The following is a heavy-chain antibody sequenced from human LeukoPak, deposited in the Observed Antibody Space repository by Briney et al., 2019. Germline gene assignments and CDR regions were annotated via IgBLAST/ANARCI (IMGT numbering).Heavy chain of an antibody. D-gene: IGHD3-10*01. CDR1: GYTFTSYD. CDR3: ARGWASGSYRKSGFDY. V-gene: IGHV1-8*01. J-gene: IGHJ4*02. CDR2: MNPNSGNT. Sequence: ASVKVSCKASGYTFTSYDINWVRQATGQGLEWMGWMNPNSGNTGYAQKFQGRVTMTRNASISTAYMELSSLRSEDTAVYYCARGWASGSYRKSGFDYWGQGTLVTVSS.